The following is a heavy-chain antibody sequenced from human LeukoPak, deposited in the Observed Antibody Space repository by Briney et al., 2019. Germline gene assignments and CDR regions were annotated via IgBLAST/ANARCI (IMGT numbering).Heavy chain of an antibody. J-gene: IGHJ4*02. Sequence: ASVKVSCKASGGTFSSYAISWVRQAPGQGLEWMGGIIPIFGTANYAQKFQGRVTITADESTSTVYMELSSLRSEDTAVYYCARVGRGYYFDYWGQGTLVTVSS. CDR1: GGTFSSYA. CDR3: ARVGRGYYFDY. V-gene: IGHV1-69*01. CDR2: IIPIFGTA. D-gene: IGHD1-26*01.